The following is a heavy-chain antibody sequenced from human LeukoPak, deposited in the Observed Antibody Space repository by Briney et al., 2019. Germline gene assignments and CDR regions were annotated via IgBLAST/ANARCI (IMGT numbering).Heavy chain of an antibody. V-gene: IGHV1-2*02. CDR2: INPNSGGT. CDR1: GYTFTGYY. CDR3: ARNPSGHEAIPPSTFDY. D-gene: IGHD3-3*01. Sequence: GASVKVSCKASGYTFTGYYMHWVRQAPGQGLEWMGWINPNSGGTNYAQKLQGRVTMTTDTSTSTAYMELRSLRSDDTAVYYCARNPSGHEAIPPSTFDYWGQGTLVTVSS. J-gene: IGHJ4*02.